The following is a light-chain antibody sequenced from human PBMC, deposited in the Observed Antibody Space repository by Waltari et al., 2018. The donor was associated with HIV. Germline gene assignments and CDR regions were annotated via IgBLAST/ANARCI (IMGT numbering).Light chain of an antibody. CDR1: QSVTGA. J-gene: IGKJ1*01. V-gene: IGKV3-15*01. CDR2: CAS. CDR3: QQYNNWPPWT. Sequence: EIVMTQSPATLSVSPGERATLSCRASQSVTGALAWYQQKPGQAPRLLIYCASTRATGIPARFSGSGSGTEFTLTISSLQSEDFAVYYCQQYNNWPPWTFGQGTKVEIK.